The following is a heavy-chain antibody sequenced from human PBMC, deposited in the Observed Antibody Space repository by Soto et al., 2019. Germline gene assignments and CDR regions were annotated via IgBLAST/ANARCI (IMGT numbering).Heavy chain of an antibody. CDR1: GFTFSDHF. D-gene: IGHD2-21*02. V-gene: IGHV3-72*01. Sequence: GGSLRLSCAASGFTFSDHFMEWVGQAPGKGLEWVGRIRNKARSYTTDYAASVRGRFTISRDDSKNSLYLQMNSLKDEDTAVYYCARLLAYCGGDCHSFAFDIWGQGTLVTVSS. CDR2: IRNKARSYTT. J-gene: IGHJ3*02. CDR3: ARLLAYCGGDCHSFAFDI.